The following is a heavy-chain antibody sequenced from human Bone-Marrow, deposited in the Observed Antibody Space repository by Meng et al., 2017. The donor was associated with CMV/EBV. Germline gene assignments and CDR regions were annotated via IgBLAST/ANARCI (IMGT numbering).Heavy chain of an antibody. D-gene: IGHD2-2*03. CDR1: GYTFTGYY. CDR2: MNPNSGNT. V-gene: IGHV1-8*02. J-gene: IGHJ6*02. CDR3: ARVGGYCSSTSCLYYYYGMDV. Sequence: ASVKVSCKASGYTFTGYYMHWVRQAPGQGLEWMGWMNPNSGNTGYAQKFQGRVTMTRNTSISTAYMELSSLRSEDTAVYYCARVGGYCSSTSCLYYYYGMDVWGQGTTVTVSS.